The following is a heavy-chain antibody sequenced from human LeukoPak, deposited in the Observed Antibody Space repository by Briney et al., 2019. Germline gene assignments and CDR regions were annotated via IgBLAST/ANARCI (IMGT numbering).Heavy chain of an antibody. CDR1: GFTFSSYW. V-gene: IGHV3-7*01. CDR2: IKQDGSEK. D-gene: IGHD3-10*01. CDR3: AKDFYVSSITMVRGVILGFDY. Sequence: GGSLRLSCAASGFTFSSYWMSWVRQAPGKGLEWVANIKQDGSEKYYVDSVKGRFTISRDNAKNSLYLQMNSLRAEDTAVYYCAKDFYVSSITMVRGVILGFDYWGQGTLVTVSS. J-gene: IGHJ4*02.